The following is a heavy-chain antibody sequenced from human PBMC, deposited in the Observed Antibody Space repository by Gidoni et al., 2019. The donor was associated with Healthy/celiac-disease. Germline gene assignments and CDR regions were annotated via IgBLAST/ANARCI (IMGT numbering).Heavy chain of an antibody. Sequence: EVQLVESGGGLVQPGGSLRLSCAASGFTFSSYAMGWVRQAPGKGLEWVSGISGSGSSTFYADSAKGRFAISRDNSKNTLYLQMNSLRAEDTAVYYCTKIRDVIVVATTLQHWGQGTLVTVSS. CDR2: ISGSGSST. J-gene: IGHJ1*01. CDR3: TKIRDVIVVATTLQH. D-gene: IGHD3-22*01. V-gene: IGHV3-23*04. CDR1: GFTFSSYA.